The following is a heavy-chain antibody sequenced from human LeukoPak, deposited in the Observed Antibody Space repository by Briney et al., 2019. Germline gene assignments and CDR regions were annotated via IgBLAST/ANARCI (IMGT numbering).Heavy chain of an antibody. Sequence: PSETLSLTCTVSGGSLSSYFWSWIRQPAGKGLEWIGRIYTSGSTNYNPSLKSRVTMSVDTSKNQFSLKLSSVTAADTAVYYCARDRKVYYGSGSYYYYMGVWGKGTTVTISS. D-gene: IGHD3-10*01. CDR2: IYTSGST. V-gene: IGHV4-4*07. CDR3: ARDRKVYYGSGSYYYYMGV. CDR1: GGSLSSYF. J-gene: IGHJ6*03.